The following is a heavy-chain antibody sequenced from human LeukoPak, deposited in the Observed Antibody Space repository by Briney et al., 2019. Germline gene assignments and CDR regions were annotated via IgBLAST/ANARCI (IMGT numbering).Heavy chain of an antibody. Sequence: SGPTLVKPTQTLTLTCTFSGVSLSTRGVGVGWIRQPPGKALEWLALIYWDDDKRYSPSLKSRLTIIKDTSKNQVVLTMTNMDSVDTATYYCARQQRKYVWGSYRPSYYFEYWGQGTLVTVSS. CDR3: ARQQRKYVWGSYRPSYYFEY. V-gene: IGHV2-5*02. CDR2: IYWDDDK. CDR1: GVSLSTRGVG. J-gene: IGHJ4*02. D-gene: IGHD3-16*02.